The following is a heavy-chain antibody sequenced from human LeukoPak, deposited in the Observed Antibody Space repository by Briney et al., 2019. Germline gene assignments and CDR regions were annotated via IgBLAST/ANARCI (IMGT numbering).Heavy chain of an antibody. V-gene: IGHV4-59*12. CDR3: ARDVYYYGSGTYFFDY. Sequence: SETLSLTCTVSGGSISSYYWSWIRQPPGKGLEWIGCIYYSGSTNYNPSLKSRVTISVDTSKNQFSLRLSSVTAADTAVYYCARDVYYYGSGTYFFDYWGQGTLVTVSS. J-gene: IGHJ4*02. D-gene: IGHD3-10*01. CDR1: GGSISSYY. CDR2: IYYSGST.